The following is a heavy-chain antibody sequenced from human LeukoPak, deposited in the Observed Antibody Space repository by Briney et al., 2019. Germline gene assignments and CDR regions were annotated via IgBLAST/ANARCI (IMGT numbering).Heavy chain of an antibody. CDR3: AKELTTVTHFDS. CDR2: ISYDGSDE. Sequence: PGGSLRLSCAASGFTFSNYGMHWVRQAPGKGLEWVAVISYDGSDEEYADSVKGRFTIFRDNSKDMLYLQMNSLRAEDTAVYYCAKELTTVTHFDSWGQGTLAAVSS. J-gene: IGHJ4*02. CDR1: GFTFSNYG. D-gene: IGHD4-17*01. V-gene: IGHV3-30*18.